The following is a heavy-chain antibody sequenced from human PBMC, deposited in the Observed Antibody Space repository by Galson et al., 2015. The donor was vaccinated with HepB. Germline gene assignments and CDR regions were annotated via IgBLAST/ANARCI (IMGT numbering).Heavy chain of an antibody. CDR1: GSTFTGYY. V-gene: IGHV1-2*04. D-gene: IGHD3-10*01. Sequence: SVKVSCKASGSTFTGYYMHWVRQAPGQGLEWMGWINPNSGGTNYAQKFQGWVTMTRDTSISTAYMELSRLRSDDTAVYYCARDPYGSGSSAFDIWGQGTMVTVSS. J-gene: IGHJ3*02. CDR3: ARDPYGSGSSAFDI. CDR2: INPNSGGT.